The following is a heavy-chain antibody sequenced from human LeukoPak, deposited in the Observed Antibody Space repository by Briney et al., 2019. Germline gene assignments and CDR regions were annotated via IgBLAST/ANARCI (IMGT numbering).Heavy chain of an antibody. D-gene: IGHD6-19*01. CDR2: ISAYNGNT. V-gene: IGHV1-18*01. Sequence: GASVKVSCKASGYTFTSYGISWVRQAPGQGLEWMGWISAYNGNTNYAQKLQGRVTMTTDTSTSTAYMELRSLRSDDTAVYYCASNLYSSGWYGAFDIWGQGTMVTVSS. J-gene: IGHJ3*02. CDR1: GYTFTSYG. CDR3: ASNLYSSGWYGAFDI.